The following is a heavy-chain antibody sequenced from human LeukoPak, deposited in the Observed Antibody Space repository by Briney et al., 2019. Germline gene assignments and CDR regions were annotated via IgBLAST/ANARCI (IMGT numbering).Heavy chain of an antibody. Sequence: KLSETLSLTCTVSGGSISSSSYYWGWIRQPPGKGLEWIGSIYYSGSTYYNPSLKSRVTISVDTSKNQFSLKLSSVTAADTAVYYCARVGYSSSWYADYWGQGTLVTVSS. CDR2: IYYSGST. CDR1: GGSISSSSYY. CDR3: ARVGYSSSWYADY. J-gene: IGHJ4*02. D-gene: IGHD6-13*01. V-gene: IGHV4-39*01.